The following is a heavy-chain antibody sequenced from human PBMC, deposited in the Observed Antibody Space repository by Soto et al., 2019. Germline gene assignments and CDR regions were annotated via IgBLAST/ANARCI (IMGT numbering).Heavy chain of an antibody. CDR2: ISGSGGST. V-gene: IGHV3-23*01. CDR1: GFTFSSYA. Sequence: EVQLLESGGGLVQPGGSLRLSCAASGFTFSSYAMSWVRQAPGKGLEWVSAISGSGGSTYYADSVKGRFTISRDNSKNALYLQMNSLSAEATAVYYCAKDSSVGATFLDYWGQGTLVTVSS. D-gene: IGHD1-26*01. CDR3: AKDSSVGATFLDY. J-gene: IGHJ4*02.